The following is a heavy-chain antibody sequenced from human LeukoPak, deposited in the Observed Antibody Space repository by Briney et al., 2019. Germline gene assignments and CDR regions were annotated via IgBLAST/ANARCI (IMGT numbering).Heavy chain of an antibody. CDR3: ASDGRRSGSYSNYFDY. V-gene: IGHV3-30*02. D-gene: IGHD3-10*01. CDR1: GFTFSTSG. J-gene: IGHJ4*02. CDR2: IRYDGGNT. Sequence: GGSLRLSCAASGFTFSTSGMHWVRHAPGKGLEWVAFIRYDGGNTYYADSVQGRFTISRDNSKNTVFLQMNSLRAEDAALYYCASDGRRSGSYSNYFDYWGQGTLVTVSS.